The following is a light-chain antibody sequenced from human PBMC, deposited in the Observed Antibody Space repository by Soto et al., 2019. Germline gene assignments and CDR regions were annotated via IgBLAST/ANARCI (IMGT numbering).Light chain of an antibody. CDR3: MQGTHWPPT. CDR1: QSLVYSDGNTY. J-gene: IGKJ4*01. CDR2: KVS. Sequence: DVVMTQSPLSLPVTLGQPASISCRSGQSLVYSDGNTYLSWFQQRPGQSPRRLIYKVSNRDSGVRDRFSGSGSGTDFTLKISRVEAEDLGVYYCMQGTHWPPTFGGGTKVDIK. V-gene: IGKV2-30*01.